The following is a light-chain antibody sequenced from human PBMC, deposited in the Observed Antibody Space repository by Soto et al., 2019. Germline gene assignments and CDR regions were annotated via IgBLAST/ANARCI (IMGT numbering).Light chain of an antibody. Sequence: DIQMTQSPSTLSASVGDRVTITWRASQSISGSLAWYQQKPGKAPKLLIYEASNLKSGVPSRFSGSGSGTEYTLTISSLQPDDSASYYCQQYNGYWTFGQGTRVEIK. CDR2: EAS. CDR1: QSISGS. V-gene: IGKV1-5*03. J-gene: IGKJ1*01. CDR3: QQYNGYWT.